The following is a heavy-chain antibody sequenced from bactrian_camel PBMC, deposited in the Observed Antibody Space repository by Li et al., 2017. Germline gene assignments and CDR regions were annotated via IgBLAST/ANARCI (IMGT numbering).Heavy chain of an antibody. J-gene: IGHJ6*01. CDR1: GLTGNHYC. D-gene: IGHD6*01. Sequence: HVQLVESGGGSVQSGGSLRLSCAASGLTGNHYCMAWFRQTPGSEREAVARLSTRSGVTYYSDSVNGRFTVSQDTAENTVYLQMEGLLPEDTGMYYCAARGHDGGFWYRETAFRAWGQGTQVTVS. V-gene: IGHV3S63*01. CDR3: AARGHDGGFWYRETAFRA. CDR2: LSTRSGVT.